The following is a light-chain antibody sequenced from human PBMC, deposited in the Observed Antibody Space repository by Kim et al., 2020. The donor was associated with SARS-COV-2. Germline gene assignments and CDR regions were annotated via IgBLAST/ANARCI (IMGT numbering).Light chain of an antibody. CDR3: SSYAGSNNLV. J-gene: IGLJ2*01. CDR1: SSDVGAYNS. V-gene: IGLV2-8*01. CDR2: DVT. Sequence: QSVVTQPPSASGSPGQSVTISCTGTSSDVGAYNSVSWYQQHPGKAPKLMIYDVTKRLSGVPDRFFGSKSDNTASLTVSGLQAEDDADYYCSSYAGSNNLVFGGGTQLTVL.